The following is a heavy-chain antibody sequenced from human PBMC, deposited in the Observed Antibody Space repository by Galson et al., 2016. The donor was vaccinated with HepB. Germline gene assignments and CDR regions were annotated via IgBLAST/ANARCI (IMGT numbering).Heavy chain of an antibody. Sequence: TLSLTCTVSGDSIGSGGYYWSWIRQHPGKGLEWIGYIYFSGNTYYYPSLKSRPTISVDPSKNLFSLRLSSVTAADTAVYYRARINWVHFDHWGQGTLVTVSS. CDR3: ARINWVHFDH. CDR1: GDSIGSGGYY. CDR2: IYFSGNT. V-gene: IGHV4-31*03. J-gene: IGHJ4*02. D-gene: IGHD7-27*01.